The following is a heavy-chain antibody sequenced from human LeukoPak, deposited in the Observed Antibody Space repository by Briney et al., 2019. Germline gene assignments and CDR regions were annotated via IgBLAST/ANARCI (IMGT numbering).Heavy chain of an antibody. CDR1: GFTFSSYS. V-gene: IGHV3-21*01. Sequence: GGSLRLSCAAPGFTFSSYSMNWVRQAPGKGLEWVSSISSSSSYIYYADSVKGRFTISRDNAKNSLYLQMNSLRAEDTAVYYCARAYERVTMDVWGKGTTVTVSS. J-gene: IGHJ6*03. CDR2: ISSSSSYI. CDR3: ARAYERVTMDV. D-gene: IGHD3-16*01.